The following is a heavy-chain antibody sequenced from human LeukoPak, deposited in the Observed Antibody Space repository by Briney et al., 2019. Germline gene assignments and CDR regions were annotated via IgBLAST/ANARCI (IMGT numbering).Heavy chain of an antibody. CDR3: ASQTAVTGNDAFDI. J-gene: IGHJ3*02. CDR2: IYPGDSDT. D-gene: IGHD4-17*01. CDR1: PYSFTNNW. Sequence: GESLKISCTGSPYSFTNNWIGWVRQMPGKGLEWMGIIYPGDSDTRYSPSFQGQVTISADKSISTMFLQWSTLKASDTAMYYCASQTAVTGNDAFDIWGQGTMVTVSS. V-gene: IGHV5-51*01.